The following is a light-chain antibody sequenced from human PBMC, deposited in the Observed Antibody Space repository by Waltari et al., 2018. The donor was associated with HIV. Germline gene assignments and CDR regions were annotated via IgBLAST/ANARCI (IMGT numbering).Light chain of an antibody. Sequence: QSVLTQPPSVSGAPGQRVTISCTWSSPNIGAGYDVHWYQQLPGTAPKLLIYGNNNRPSGVPDRFSGSKSATSASLAITGLQAEDEADYYCQSYDSSLSGWVFGGGTKLTVL. V-gene: IGLV1-40*01. CDR3: QSYDSSLSGWV. CDR2: GNN. CDR1: SPNIGAGYD. J-gene: IGLJ3*02.